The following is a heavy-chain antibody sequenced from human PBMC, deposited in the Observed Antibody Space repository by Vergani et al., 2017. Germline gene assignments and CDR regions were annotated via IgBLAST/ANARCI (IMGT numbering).Heavy chain of an antibody. J-gene: IGHJ4*02. Sequence: QVQLQESGPGLVKPPGTLSLTCAVSGYSISSNNCWTWVRQPPGKGLEWIGEICHTDDTKYSPSLKRRVTVSVDESRNLFSLRLNSVTAADTAVYYCATIGYRRWGYYFDYWGQGILVTVSS. D-gene: IGHD2-2*02. V-gene: IGHV4-4*03. CDR2: ICHTDDT. CDR3: ATIGYRRWGYYFDY. CDR1: GYSISSNNC.